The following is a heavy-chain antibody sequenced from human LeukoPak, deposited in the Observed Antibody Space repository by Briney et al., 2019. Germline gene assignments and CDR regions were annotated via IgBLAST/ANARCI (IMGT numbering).Heavy chain of an antibody. CDR2: ISYDGSNK. CDR1: GFTFSSYA. D-gene: IGHD2-15*01. V-gene: IGHV3-30-3*01. CDR3: AMVVAATPVDDY. J-gene: IGHJ4*02. Sequence: GRSLRLSCAASGFTFSSYAMHWVRQAPGKGLEWVAVISYDGSNKYYADSVKGRFTISRDNSKNTLYLQMNSLRAEDTAVYYCAMVVAATPVDDYWGQGTLVTVSS.